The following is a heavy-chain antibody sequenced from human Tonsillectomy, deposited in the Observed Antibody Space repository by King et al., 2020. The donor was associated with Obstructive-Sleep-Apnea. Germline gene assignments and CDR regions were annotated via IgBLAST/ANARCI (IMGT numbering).Heavy chain of an antibody. CDR3: ARDRPSGSYSY. CDR2: IYHSGST. D-gene: IGHD1-26*01. Sequence: VQLQESGPGLVKPSETLSLTCTVSGYSISSGYYWGWIRQPPAKGLEWIGTIYHSGSTYYNPSLKSRVTISRDTSKNQISLKLGSVTAADTAVYYCARDRPSGSYSYWGQGTLVTVSS. V-gene: IGHV4-38-2*02. CDR1: GYSISSGYY. J-gene: IGHJ4*02.